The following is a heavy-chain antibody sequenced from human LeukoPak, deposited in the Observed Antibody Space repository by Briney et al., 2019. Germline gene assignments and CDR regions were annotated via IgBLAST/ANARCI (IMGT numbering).Heavy chain of an antibody. CDR3: ARAFSAEYFQH. CDR2: ISSSGSTI. D-gene: IGHD3-3*01. V-gene: IGHV3-48*03. J-gene: IGHJ1*01. Sequence: GGSLRLSCAASGFTFSSYEMNWVRQAPGKGLEWVSYISSSGSTIYYADSVKGRFTISRDNAKNSLYLQMNSLRAEDTAVYYCARAFSAEYFQHWGQGTLVTVPS. CDR1: GFTFSSYE.